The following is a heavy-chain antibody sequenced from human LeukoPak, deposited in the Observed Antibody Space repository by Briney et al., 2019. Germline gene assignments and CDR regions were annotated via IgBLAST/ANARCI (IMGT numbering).Heavy chain of an antibody. CDR1: GYTFTSYG. CDR2: ISAYNGNT. D-gene: IGHD2-2*01. Sequence: ASVKVSCKASGYTFTSYGISWVRQAPGQGLEWMGWISAYNGNTNYAQKLQGRVTMTTDTSTSTAYMELRSLRSDDTAVYYCARALPPARAQEYQLLSHYYMDVWGKGTTVTVSS. J-gene: IGHJ6*03. CDR3: ARALPPARAQEYQLLSHYYMDV. V-gene: IGHV1-18*01.